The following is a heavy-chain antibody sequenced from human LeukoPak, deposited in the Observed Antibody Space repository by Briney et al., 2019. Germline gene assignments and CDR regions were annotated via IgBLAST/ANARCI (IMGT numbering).Heavy chain of an antibody. CDR2: IQYDGSNE. J-gene: IGHJ6*03. V-gene: IGHV3-30*02. Sequence: GGSLRLSCAASRFTFSSYGMHWVRQAPGKGLEWVAYIQYDGSNEQYADSVKGRFSISRDSSKNILYLQMNSLRAEDTAVYYCAKDRCSNGVGCYYYYMDVWGKGTSVTISS. CDR1: RFTFSSYG. D-gene: IGHD2-8*01. CDR3: AKDRCSNGVGCYYYYMDV.